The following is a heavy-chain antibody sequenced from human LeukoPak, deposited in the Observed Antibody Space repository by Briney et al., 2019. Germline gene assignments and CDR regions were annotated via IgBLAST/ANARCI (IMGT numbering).Heavy chain of an antibody. J-gene: IGHJ6*02. CDR3: ARESSYDYYGMDV. CDR2: INPNSGGT. CDR1: GYTFTGYY. Sequence: GASVKASCKASGYTFTGYYMHWVRQAPGQGLEWMGWINPNSGGTNYAQKFQGRVTMTRDTSISTAYMELSRLRSDDTAVYYCARESSYDYYGMDVWGQGTTVTVSS. V-gene: IGHV1-2*02.